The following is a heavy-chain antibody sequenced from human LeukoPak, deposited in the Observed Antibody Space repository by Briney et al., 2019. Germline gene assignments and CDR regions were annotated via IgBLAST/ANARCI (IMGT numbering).Heavy chain of an antibody. CDR3: ARLVEYRLSFDY. J-gene: IGHJ4*02. V-gene: IGHV4-31*03. D-gene: IGHD2-8*02. Sequence: PSENLSLTCTVSGGSISSGGYYWSWLRQHPGKGLEWIGYIYYSGNTFYNPSLKSRVTISRATSKTQFSLKLSCVTAADTAVYYCARLVEYRLSFDYWGQGTLVTVSS. CDR1: GGSISSGGYY. CDR2: IYYSGNT.